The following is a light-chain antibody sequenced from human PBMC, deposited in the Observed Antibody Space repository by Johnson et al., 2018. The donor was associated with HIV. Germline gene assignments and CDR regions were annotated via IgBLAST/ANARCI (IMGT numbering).Light chain of an antibody. CDR1: SSNIGNNR. CDR3: GTWDSSLSAFYV. Sequence: QSVLTQPPSVSAAPGQKVTISCSGSSSNIGNNRVSWYQQLPGTAPKLLIYDNNKRPSGIPDRFSGSKSGTSATLGLTGLQTGDEADYYCGTWDSSLSAFYVFGTGTKVTVL. J-gene: IGLJ1*01. CDR2: DNN. V-gene: IGLV1-51*01.